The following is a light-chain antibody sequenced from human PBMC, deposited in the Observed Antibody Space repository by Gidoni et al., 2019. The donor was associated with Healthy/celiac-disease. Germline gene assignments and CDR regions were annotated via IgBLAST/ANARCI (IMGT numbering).Light chain of an antibody. CDR2: YDS. CDR3: QVWDSSSDHWV. Sequence: SYVLTQPPSESVAPGKTSRITCGGNNIGSKSVHWYQQKPGKAPVLVIYYDSDRPSGIPERFSGSNSGNTATLTISRGEAGDEADYYCQVWDSSSDHWVFGGGTKLTVL. V-gene: IGLV3-21*04. J-gene: IGLJ3*02. CDR1: NIGSKS.